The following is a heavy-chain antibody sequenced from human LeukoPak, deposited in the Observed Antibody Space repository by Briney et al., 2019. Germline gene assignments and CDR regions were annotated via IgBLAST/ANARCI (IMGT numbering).Heavy chain of an antibody. CDR1: GDSVSSNSGT. CDR2: TYYRSKWYN. CDR3: ARATSPIRFGQFNIDY. Sequence: SQTLSLTCAISGDSVSSNSGTWNWIRQSPSRGLERLGRTYYRSKWYNDYAVSVKSRISINPDTYKNQFSLQLYSVTPEDTAVYFCARATSPIRFGQFNIDYWGQGTLVTVSS. V-gene: IGHV6-1*01. J-gene: IGHJ4*02. D-gene: IGHD3-10*01.